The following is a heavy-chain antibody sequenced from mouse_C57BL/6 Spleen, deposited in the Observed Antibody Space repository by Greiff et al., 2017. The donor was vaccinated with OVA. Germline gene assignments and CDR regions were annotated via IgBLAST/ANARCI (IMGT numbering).Heavy chain of an antibody. Sequence: VQLQQSGPGMVKPSQSLSLTCTVTGYSITSGYDWHWIRHFPGNKLEWMGYISYSGSTNYNPSLKSRISITHDTSKNHFFLKLNSVTTEDTATYYCARTGFYWYFDVWGTGTTVTVSS. CDR1: GYSITSGYD. CDR2: ISYSGST. CDR3: ARTGFYWYFDV. D-gene: IGHD4-1*01. J-gene: IGHJ1*03. V-gene: IGHV3-1*01.